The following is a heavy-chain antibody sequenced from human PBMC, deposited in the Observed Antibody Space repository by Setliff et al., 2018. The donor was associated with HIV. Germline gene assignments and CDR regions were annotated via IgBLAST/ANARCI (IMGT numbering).Heavy chain of an antibody. D-gene: IGHD3-16*01. J-gene: IGHJ6*02. V-gene: IGHV4-59*08. CDR2: IYSTGST. CDR1: GPSINIHY. CDR3: ARGGYYYYFGVDV. Sequence: KPSETLSLTCTVSGPSINIHYWSWIRQSPGKAFEWIGYIYSTGSTNYNPSLQSRVTISMVASKNQFSLKLSSVTAAGTAVYYCARGGYYYYFGVDVWGQGTTVTVSS.